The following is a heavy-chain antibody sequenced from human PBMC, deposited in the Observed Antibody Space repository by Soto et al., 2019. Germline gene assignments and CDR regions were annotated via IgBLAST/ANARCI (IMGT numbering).Heavy chain of an antibody. CDR1: CYTFTSYG. J-gene: IGHJ3*02. CDR3: ARDRKAMIVVAPDAFDI. Sequence: SVKVSFKASCYTFTSYGISWVRQAPGQGLEWMGWISAYNGNTNYAQKLQGRVTMTTDTSTSTAYMELRSLRSDDTAVYYCARDRKAMIVVAPDAFDIWGQGTMVTVSS. CDR2: ISAYNGNT. D-gene: IGHD3-22*01. V-gene: IGHV1-18*01.